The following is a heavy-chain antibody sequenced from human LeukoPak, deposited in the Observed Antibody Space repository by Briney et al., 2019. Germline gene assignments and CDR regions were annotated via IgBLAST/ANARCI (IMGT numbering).Heavy chain of an antibody. Sequence: GGSLRLSCAASGFTFSSSAMRWVRQAPGKGLEWVSSITGSGSETFYADSVKGRFTISRDNAKNSLYLQMNSLRAEDTAVYYCARIIPPARGFDYWGQGTLVTVSS. CDR3: ARIIPPARGFDY. D-gene: IGHD2-21*01. CDR1: GFTFSSSA. J-gene: IGHJ4*02. CDR2: ITGSGSET. V-gene: IGHV3-23*01.